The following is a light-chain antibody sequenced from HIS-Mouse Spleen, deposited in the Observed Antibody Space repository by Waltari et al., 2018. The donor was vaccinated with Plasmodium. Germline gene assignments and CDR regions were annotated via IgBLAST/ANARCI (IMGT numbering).Light chain of an antibody. CDR2: EDS. CDR1: ALTKKY. V-gene: IGLV3-10*01. Sequence: SYELTQPPSVSVSPGQTARNTCSGDALTKKYAYWYQQKSGQAPVLVIYEDSKRPSGIPERFSGSSSGNTASLTITGAQAEDEADYYCNSRDSSGNHQVFGGGTKLTVL. J-gene: IGLJ3*02. CDR3: NSRDSSGNHQV.